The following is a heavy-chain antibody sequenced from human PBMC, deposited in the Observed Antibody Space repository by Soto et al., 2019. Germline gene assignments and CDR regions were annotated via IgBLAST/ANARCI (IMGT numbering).Heavy chain of an antibody. V-gene: IGHV1-18*04. CDR3: ARHYYDSSGGDAFDI. Sequence: ASVKVSCKASGYPFTGYGISWLRQAPGQGLEWMGWISAYNGNTNYAQKLQGRVTMTTDTSTSTAYMELRSLRSDDTAVYYCARHYYDSSGGDAFDIWGQGTMVTVSS. D-gene: IGHD3-22*01. J-gene: IGHJ3*02. CDR2: ISAYNGNT. CDR1: GYPFTGYG.